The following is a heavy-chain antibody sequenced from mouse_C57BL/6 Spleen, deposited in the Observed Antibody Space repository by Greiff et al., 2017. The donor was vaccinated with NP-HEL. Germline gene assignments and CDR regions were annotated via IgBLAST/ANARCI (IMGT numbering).Heavy chain of an antibody. CDR2: ISSGSSTI. CDR3: ARPLRRGAMDY. CDR1: GFTFSDYG. Sequence: DVQLVESGGGLVKPGGSLKLSCAASGFTFSDYGMHWVRQAPEKGLEWVAYISSGSSTIYYADTVKGRFTISRDNAKNTLFLQMTSLRSEDTAMYYCARPLRRGAMDYWGQGTSVTVSS. D-gene: IGHD1-1*01. V-gene: IGHV5-17*01. J-gene: IGHJ4*01.